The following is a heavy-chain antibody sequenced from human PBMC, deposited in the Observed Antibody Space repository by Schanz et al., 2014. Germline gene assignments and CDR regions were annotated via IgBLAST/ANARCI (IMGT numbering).Heavy chain of an antibody. V-gene: IGHV3-11*03. Sequence: PGGSLRLSCAASGFTFSDYYMSWIRQAPGKGLEWVSYISGTTTYTNYADSVKGRFTISRDNAKNSLYLQMNSLRAEDTAVYYCARSAGRDFWSGYYTRFDYWGQGTLVTVSS. CDR1: GFTFSDYY. CDR3: ARSAGRDFWSGYYTRFDY. CDR2: ISGTTTYT. J-gene: IGHJ4*02. D-gene: IGHD3-3*01.